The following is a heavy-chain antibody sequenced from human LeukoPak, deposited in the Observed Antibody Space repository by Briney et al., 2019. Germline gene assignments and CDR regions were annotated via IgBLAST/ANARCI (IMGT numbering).Heavy chain of an antibody. CDR2: IYYSGST. CDR3: ARDPSLTMVRGVSFDY. CDR1: GGSISSSSYY. D-gene: IGHD3-10*01. V-gene: IGHV4-39*07. J-gene: IGHJ4*02. Sequence: SETLSLTCTVSGGSISSSSYYWGWIRQPPGKGLEWIGSIYYSGSTYYNPSLKSRVTISVDTSKNQFSLKLSSVTAADTAVYYCARDPSLTMVRGVSFDYWGQGTLVTVSS.